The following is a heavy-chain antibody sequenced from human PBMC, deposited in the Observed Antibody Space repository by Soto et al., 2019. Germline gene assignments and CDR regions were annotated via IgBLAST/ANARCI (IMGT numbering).Heavy chain of an antibody. CDR3: ARDHSGWYRGADAFDI. D-gene: IGHD6-19*01. Sequence: GASVKVSCKASGYTFTSYGISWVRQAPGQGLEWMGWISAYNGNTNYAQKLQGRVTMTTDTSTSTAYMELRSLRSDDTAVYYCARDHSGWYRGADAFDIWGQGTMVTVSS. CDR1: GYTFTSYG. J-gene: IGHJ3*02. V-gene: IGHV1-18*04. CDR2: ISAYNGNT.